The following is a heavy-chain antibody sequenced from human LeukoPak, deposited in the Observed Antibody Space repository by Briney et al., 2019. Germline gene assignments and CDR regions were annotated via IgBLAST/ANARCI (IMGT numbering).Heavy chain of an antibody. CDR2: IYPGDSDT. J-gene: IGHJ3*02. Sequence: GESLKISCKGSGYSFTSYWIGWVRRMPGKGLEWMGIIYPGDSDTRYSPSFQGQVTISADKSISTAYLQWSSLKASDTAMYYCARALSYYYDSSGPRPDAFDIWGQGTMVTVSS. V-gene: IGHV5-51*01. CDR1: GYSFTSYW. D-gene: IGHD3-22*01. CDR3: ARALSYYYDSSGPRPDAFDI.